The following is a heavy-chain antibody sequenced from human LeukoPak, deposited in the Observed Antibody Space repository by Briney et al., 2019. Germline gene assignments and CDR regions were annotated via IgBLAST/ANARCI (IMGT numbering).Heavy chain of an antibody. J-gene: IGHJ4*02. CDR2: IYHSGGS. Sequence: SETLSLTCAVSGASVSSPTWWTWVRQPPGKGLEWIGEIYHSGGSTYNPSLQSRVTLPVDKSKNEFSLKVKAVTAADTAVYYCARHSSGWYDYWGQGISVTVSS. V-gene: IGHV4-4*02. CDR1: GASVSSPTW. CDR3: ARHSSGWYDY. D-gene: IGHD6-19*01.